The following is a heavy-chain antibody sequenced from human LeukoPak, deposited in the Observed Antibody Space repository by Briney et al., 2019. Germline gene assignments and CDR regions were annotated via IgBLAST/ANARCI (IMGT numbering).Heavy chain of an antibody. V-gene: IGHV3-30*18. CDR2: ISYDGRNK. CDR3: AKDRAVAGRRTSFDY. CDR1: GFTFSSYG. D-gene: IGHD6-19*01. Sequence: PGGSLRPSCAASGFTFSSYGMHWVRQAPGKGLEWVAVISYDGRNKYYADSVKGRFTISRDNSKNTLYLQMNSLRAEDTAVYYCAKDRAVAGRRTSFDYWGQGTLVTVSS. J-gene: IGHJ4*02.